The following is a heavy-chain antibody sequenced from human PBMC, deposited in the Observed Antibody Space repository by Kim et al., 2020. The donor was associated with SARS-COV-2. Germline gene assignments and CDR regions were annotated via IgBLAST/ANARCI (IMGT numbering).Heavy chain of an antibody. V-gene: IGHV4-61*01. J-gene: IGHJ6*02. Sequence: SETLSLTCTVSGGSVSSGSYYWSWIRQPPGKGLEWIGYIYYSGSTNYNPSLKSRVTISVDTSKNQFSLKLSSVTAADTAVYYCARGGAAPRDGMDVWGQGTTVTVSS. CDR2: IYYSGST. CDR3: ARGGAAPRDGMDV. CDR1: GGSVSSGSYY. D-gene: IGHD1-26*01.